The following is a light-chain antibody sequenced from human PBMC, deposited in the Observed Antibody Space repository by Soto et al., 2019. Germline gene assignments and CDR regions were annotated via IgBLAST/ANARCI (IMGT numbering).Light chain of an antibody. V-gene: IGLV1-51*01. J-gene: IGLJ1*01. CDR3: GSWDSSLSAYV. CDR1: SSNIGGNS. CDR2: DDN. Sequence: QSVLTQPASVSAAPGQKVTISCSGSSSNIGGNSVSWYQQLPGTAPKLLIYDDNKRPSGIPDRFSGSKSGTSATLGITGFQTGDEADYHCGSWDSSLSAYVFGTGTKVTV.